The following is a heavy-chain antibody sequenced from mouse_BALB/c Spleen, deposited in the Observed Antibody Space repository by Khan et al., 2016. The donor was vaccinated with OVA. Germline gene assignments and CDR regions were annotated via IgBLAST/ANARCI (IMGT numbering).Heavy chain of an antibody. Sequence: VQLQQSGAELVKPGASVKLSCTASGFNIKDTYMHWVKQRPEQGLEWIGRIDPANGNTKYDPKFQGKATITADTSSNTAYLQLSSLPSEDTAVYYCARGLLRSYAMDYWGQGTSVTVSS. CDR1: GFNIKDTY. V-gene: IGHV14-3*02. CDR2: IDPANGNT. CDR3: ARGLLRSYAMDY. J-gene: IGHJ4*01. D-gene: IGHD1-1*01.